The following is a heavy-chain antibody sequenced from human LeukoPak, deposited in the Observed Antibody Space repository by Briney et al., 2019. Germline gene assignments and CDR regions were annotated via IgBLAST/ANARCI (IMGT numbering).Heavy chain of an antibody. CDR3: AREGEDITGNYFDY. CDR2: IIPIFGTA. CDR1: GGTFSSYA. Sequence: ASVKVSCKASGGTFSSYAISWVRQAPGQGLEWMGGIIPIFGTANYAQKFQGRVTITADKSTSTAYMELSSLRSEDTAVYYCAREGEDITGNYFDYWGQGTLVTVSS. J-gene: IGHJ4*02. D-gene: IGHD1-20*01. V-gene: IGHV1-69*06.